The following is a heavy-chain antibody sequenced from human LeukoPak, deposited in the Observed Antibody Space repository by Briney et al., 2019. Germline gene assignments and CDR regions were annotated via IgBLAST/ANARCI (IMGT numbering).Heavy chain of an antibody. CDR3: AREGPFCSGSTCYRRFDP. J-gene: IGHJ5*02. CDR1: GGSISSYY. V-gene: IGHV4-59*01. D-gene: IGHD2-15*01. Sequence: PSETLSLTCTVSGGSISSYYWSWIRQPPGKGLEWIGYIYYSGNTNYNPSLKSRVTISVDTSKNQFSLKVTSVTAADTALYYCAREGPFCSGSTCYRRFDPWGQGTLVTVS. CDR2: IYYSGNT.